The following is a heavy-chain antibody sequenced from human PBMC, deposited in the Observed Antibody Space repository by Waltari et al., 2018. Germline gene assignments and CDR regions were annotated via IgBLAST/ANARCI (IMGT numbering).Heavy chain of an antibody. D-gene: IGHD3-9*01. V-gene: IGHV3-33*01. Sequence: QVQLVESGGGVVQPGRSLRLSCAASGFTFSSYGMHWVRQAPGKGLVGVAVIWYDGSNKYYADSVKGRFTISRDNSKNTLYLQMNSLRAEDTAVYYCARDYDILTGYYRDYGMDVWGQGTTVTVSS. CDR1: GFTFSSYG. J-gene: IGHJ6*02. CDR2: IWYDGSNK. CDR3: ARDYDILTGYYRDYGMDV.